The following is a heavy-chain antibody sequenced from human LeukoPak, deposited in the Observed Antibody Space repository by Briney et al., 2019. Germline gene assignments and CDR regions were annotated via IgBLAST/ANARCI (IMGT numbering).Heavy chain of an antibody. D-gene: IGHD3-10*01. J-gene: IGHJ3*02. CDR3: ARRRTMVRGVPKNAFDI. CDR1: GGSFSGYY. Sequence: SETLSLTCAVYGGSFSGYYWSWIRQPPGKGLEWIEEINHSGSTNYNPSLKSRVTISVDTSKNQFSLKLSSVTAADTAVYYCARRRTMVRGVPKNAFDIWGQGTMVTVSS. V-gene: IGHV4-34*01. CDR2: INHSGST.